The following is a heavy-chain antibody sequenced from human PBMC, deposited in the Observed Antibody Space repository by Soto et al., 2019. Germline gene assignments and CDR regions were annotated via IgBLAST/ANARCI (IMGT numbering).Heavy chain of an antibody. CDR3: ARLQLVQKVIDY. J-gene: IGHJ4*02. Sequence: SETLSLTCTVSGDSSSTYYWSWIRQPPGKGLQWIGYIFYSGGTAYNPSLKSRVTISLDMSKKQISLKLSSVTTAYTATYFCARLQLVQKVIDYWGQGTLVTVSS. D-gene: IGHD1-1*01. V-gene: IGHV4-59*01. CDR2: IFYSGGT. CDR1: GDSSSTYY.